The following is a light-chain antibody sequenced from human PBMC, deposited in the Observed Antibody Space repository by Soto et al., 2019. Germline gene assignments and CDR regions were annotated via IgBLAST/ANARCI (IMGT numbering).Light chain of an antibody. V-gene: IGKV1-5*01. Sequence: DIRMTQSPSTLSASVGDRVTITCRASQSISSWLAWYQQKPGKAPKLLIYDASSLKSGVPSRFSGSGSGTVFTLTISSLQPDDFATYYGQQYHAWWTFGQGTTVESK. CDR2: DAS. J-gene: IGKJ1*01. CDR3: QQYHAWWT. CDR1: QSISSW.